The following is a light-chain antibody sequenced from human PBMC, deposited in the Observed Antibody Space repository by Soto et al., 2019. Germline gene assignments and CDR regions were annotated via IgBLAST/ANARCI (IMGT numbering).Light chain of an antibody. CDR1: QSVGSRH. J-gene: IGKJ4*01. CDR3: QQYGSSPLT. V-gene: IGKV3-20*01. CDR2: GAS. Sequence: EIVLTQSPGTLSSSPGERATLSCRASQSVGSRHLAWYQQKPGQAPRLLIYGASSRATGIPDRFSGSGSGTDFTLIISRLEPEDFAVYYGQQYGSSPLTFGGGTKVDIK.